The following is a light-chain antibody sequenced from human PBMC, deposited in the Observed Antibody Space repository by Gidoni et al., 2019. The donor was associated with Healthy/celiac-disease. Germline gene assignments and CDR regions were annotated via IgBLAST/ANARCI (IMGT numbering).Light chain of an antibody. CDR2: GNS. CDR1: SSNIGAGYD. V-gene: IGLV1-40*01. CDR3: QSYDSSLSGHVV. J-gene: IGLJ2*01. Sequence: QSLLTHPPSVSGAPGLTVTISCTGSSSNIGAGYDVHWYQQLPGTAPKLLIYGNSNRPSGVPDRFSGSKSGTSASLAITGLQAEDEADYYCQSYDSSLSGHVVFGGGTKLTVL.